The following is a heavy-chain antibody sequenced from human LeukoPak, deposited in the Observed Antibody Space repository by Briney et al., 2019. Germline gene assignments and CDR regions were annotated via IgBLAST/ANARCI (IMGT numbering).Heavy chain of an antibody. V-gene: IGHV4-39*07. CDR2: IYYSGST. D-gene: IGHD3-9*01. Sequence: SETLSLTCTVSGGSISSSSYYWGWIRQPPGKGLEWIGSIYYSGSTYYNPSLKSRVTISVDTSKNQFSLKLSSVTAADTAVYYCAGGANTPLRYFDWPSDFDYWGQGTLVTVSS. CDR1: GGSISSSSYY. J-gene: IGHJ4*02. CDR3: AGGANTPLRYFDWPSDFDY.